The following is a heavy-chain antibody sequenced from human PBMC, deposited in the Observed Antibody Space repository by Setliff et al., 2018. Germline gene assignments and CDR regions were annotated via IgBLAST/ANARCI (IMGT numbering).Heavy chain of an antibody. Sequence: LRLSCAAPGPTFSRYSMNWVRQAPGKGLEWISYISSSNSGMYYADSVKGRFTISRDSAQNSLYLQMNSLRAEDTAVYYCARVGRVGYYESFQYWGQGTLVTVLL. J-gene: IGHJ1*01. D-gene: IGHD3-22*01. V-gene: IGHV3-48*01. CDR1: GPTFSRYS. CDR3: ARVGRVGYYESFQY. CDR2: ISSSNSGM.